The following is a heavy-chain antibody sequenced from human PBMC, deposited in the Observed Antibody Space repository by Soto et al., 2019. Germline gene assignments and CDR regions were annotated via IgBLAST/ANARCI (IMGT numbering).Heavy chain of an antibody. V-gene: IGHV4-34*01. CDR1: GGSFSGYY. CDR3: ARGEIVVVVAASTGRRYYYYYMDV. J-gene: IGHJ6*03. CDR2: INHSGST. D-gene: IGHD2-15*01. Sequence: PSETLSLTFAVYGGSFSGYYWSWIRQPPGKGLEWIGEINHSGSTNYNPSLKSRVTISVDTSKNQFSLKLSSVTAADTAVYYCARGEIVVVVAASTGRRYYYYYMDVWGKGTTVTVSS.